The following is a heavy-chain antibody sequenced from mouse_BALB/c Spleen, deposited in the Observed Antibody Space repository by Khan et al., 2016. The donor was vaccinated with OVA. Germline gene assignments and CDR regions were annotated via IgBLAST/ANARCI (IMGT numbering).Heavy chain of an antibody. CDR2: IYTYTGEP. J-gene: IGHJ4*01. D-gene: IGHD1-1*01. V-gene: IGHV9-3-1*01. Sequence: LVESGPELKKPGETVKISCKASGYTFTNYGMNWVKQAPGKGLKWMGWIYTYTGEPTYADDFKGRFAFSLESSASPAYLQINNLPNEDTATYFWARGSSRAMDYWGQGTSVTVSS. CDR1: GYTFTNYG. CDR3: ARGSSRAMDY.